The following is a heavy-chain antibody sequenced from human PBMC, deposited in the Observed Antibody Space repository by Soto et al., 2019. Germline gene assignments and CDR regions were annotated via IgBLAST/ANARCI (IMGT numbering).Heavy chain of an antibody. D-gene: IGHD3-16*01. CDR3: TKDTFGPRDY. Sequence: GGSLRLSCAASGFTFNSYWMHWVRQVPGKGLVWVSRIDTDGVYTGYADSVKGRFTISRDNAKNTLYLQMNSLRAEDTAVYYCTKDTFGPRDYWGQGTLVTVSS. V-gene: IGHV3-74*01. CDR1: GFTFNSYW. J-gene: IGHJ4*02. CDR2: IDTDGVYT.